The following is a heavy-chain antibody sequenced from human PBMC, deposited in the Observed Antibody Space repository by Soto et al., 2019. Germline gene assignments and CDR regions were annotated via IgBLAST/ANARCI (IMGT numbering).Heavy chain of an antibody. CDR2: INGDGSLI. CDR1: GFTFRIYW. J-gene: IGHJ4*02. CDR3: VRAPSTEPDF. D-gene: IGHD4-17*01. V-gene: IGHV3-74*01. Sequence: PGGSLRLSCAASGFTFRIYWMHWVRQAPGKGLEWVSHINGDGSLIRYADSVKGRFTISRDNAKNMVHLQMNSLRGDDTAVHFCVRAPSTEPDFWGQGT.